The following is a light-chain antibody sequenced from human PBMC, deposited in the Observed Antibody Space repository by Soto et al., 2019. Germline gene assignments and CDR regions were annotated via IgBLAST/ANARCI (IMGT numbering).Light chain of an antibody. CDR3: QHYNSYSEA. CDR1: QNINTW. V-gene: IGKV1-5*01. Sequence: IQITQSPSTLSASVGGRVTITCPASQNINTWLAWYHQKPGMAPKLLISDAYTLESGVPSRFSGSGSGTEFTLTISSLQPDDFATYYCQHYNSYSEAFGQGTKVDIK. CDR2: DAY. J-gene: IGKJ1*01.